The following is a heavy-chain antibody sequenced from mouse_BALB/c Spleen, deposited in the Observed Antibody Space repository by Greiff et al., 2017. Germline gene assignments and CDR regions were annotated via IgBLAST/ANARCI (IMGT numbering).Heavy chain of an antibody. CDR3: AIQATRGYGFAY. Sequence: EVQVVESGGDLVKPGGSLKLSCAASGFTFSSYGMSWVRQTPDKRLEWVATISSGGSYTYYPDSVKGRFTISRDNAKNTLYLQMSSLKSEDTAMYYCAIQATRGYGFAYWGQGTLVTVSA. CDR1: GFTFSSYG. V-gene: IGHV5-6*01. D-gene: IGHD3-1*01. CDR2: ISSGGSYT. J-gene: IGHJ3*01.